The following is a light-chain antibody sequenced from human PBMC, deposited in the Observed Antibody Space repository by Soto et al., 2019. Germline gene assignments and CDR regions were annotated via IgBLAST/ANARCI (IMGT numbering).Light chain of an antibody. J-gene: IGLJ1*01. V-gene: IGLV2-14*01. CDR1: SSYIGGYNY. CDR2: EVN. Sequence: SALTQPHSVSASPGQSFTVSCTGTSSYIGGYNYVSWYQHPPCKAPRLIIYEVNLRPSGVSERFSASKSGDTASLTISGLQAGDEADYYCCSYSTSNTHNYVFGTGTKVTVL. CDR3: CSYSTSNTHNYV.